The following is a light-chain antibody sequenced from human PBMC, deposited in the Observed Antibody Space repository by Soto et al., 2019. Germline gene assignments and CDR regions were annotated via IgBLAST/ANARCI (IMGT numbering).Light chain of an antibody. CDR1: QSVLYNYNNKNY. J-gene: IGKJ2*01. Sequence: DIVMMQSPDSLAVSLGGRATISCKSSQSVLYNYNNKNYLAWFRQKPGQPPEMLIYWASTRESGVPDRFSGSGSGTDFTLTISSLQADDVAVYYCQQYYTSPYNFGQGTKLEIK. V-gene: IGKV4-1*01. CDR3: QQYYTSPYN. CDR2: WAS.